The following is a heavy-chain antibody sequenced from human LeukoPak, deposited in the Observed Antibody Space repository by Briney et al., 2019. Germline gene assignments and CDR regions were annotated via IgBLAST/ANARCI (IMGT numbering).Heavy chain of an antibody. D-gene: IGHD2-15*01. J-gene: IGHJ4*02. CDR2: INPNSGNT. Sequence: ASVKVSCKASGYTFTSLDINWVRQANGQGLEWMGWINPNSGNTGHAQQFQGRVTITRDTSISTVYMELSSLRFEDTAVYYCARVDGSPDYWGQGTLVTVSS. CDR1: GYTFTSLD. CDR3: ARVDGSPDY. V-gene: IGHV1-8*01.